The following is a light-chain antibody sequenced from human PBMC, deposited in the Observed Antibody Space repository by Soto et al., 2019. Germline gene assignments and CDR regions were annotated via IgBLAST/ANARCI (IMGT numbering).Light chain of an antibody. CDR2: EVN. CDR1: SSDVGSYNR. Sequence: QSVLTQPPSGSGSPGQSVTISCTGTSSDVGSYNRLSWYQQPPGTAPKLVMYEVNSRPSGVPDRFSGSKSGSTASLTISGLQAEDEADYYCSSYASTSTLVVFGTGSKVTVL. CDR3: SSYASTSTLVV. V-gene: IGLV2-18*02. J-gene: IGLJ1*01.